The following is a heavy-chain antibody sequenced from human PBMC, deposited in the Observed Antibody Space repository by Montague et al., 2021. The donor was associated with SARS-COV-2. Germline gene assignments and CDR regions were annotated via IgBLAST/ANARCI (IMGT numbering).Heavy chain of an antibody. D-gene: IGHD2-2*01. CDR3: ARIPVGSKYYFDF. CDR2: TCFMSKSYN. J-gene: IGHJ4*02. Sequence: CAISGDSDCVVIPTRNSERQSPAIHLEQLVGTCFMSKSYNYYAESVKSRITIDPDTSKHQFSLHLNSVTPEDTAVYYCARIPVGSKYYFDFWGQGTLVTVSS. CDR1: GDSDCVVIPT. V-gene: IGHV6-1*01.